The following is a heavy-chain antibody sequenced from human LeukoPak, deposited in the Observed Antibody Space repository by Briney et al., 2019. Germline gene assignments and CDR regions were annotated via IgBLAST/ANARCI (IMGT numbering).Heavy chain of an antibody. CDR2: MNPNSGNT. Sequence: ASVKVSCKASGYTFTSYDINWVRQATGQGLEWMGWMNPNSGNTGYAQKVQGRVTMTTDTSTTTAYLELRRLRSDDTAVYYCVRGGYCSSSACLELDYWGQGTLVTVSS. J-gene: IGHJ4*02. V-gene: IGHV1-8*02. D-gene: IGHD2-2*01. CDR1: GYTFTSYD. CDR3: VRGGYCSSSACLELDY.